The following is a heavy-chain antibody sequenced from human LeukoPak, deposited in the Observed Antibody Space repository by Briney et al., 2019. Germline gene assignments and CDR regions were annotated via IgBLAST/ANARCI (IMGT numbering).Heavy chain of an antibody. Sequence: SDTLSLTCAVSGYSISSSNWWGWIRQPPGKGLEWIGYIYYSGSTYYNPSLKSRVTMSVDTSKNQFSLKLSSVTAVDTAVYYCARGRGDFWSGYDAFDIWGQGTMVTVSS. V-gene: IGHV4-28*01. J-gene: IGHJ3*02. CDR2: IYYSGST. CDR3: ARGRGDFWSGYDAFDI. D-gene: IGHD3-3*01. CDR1: GYSISSSNW.